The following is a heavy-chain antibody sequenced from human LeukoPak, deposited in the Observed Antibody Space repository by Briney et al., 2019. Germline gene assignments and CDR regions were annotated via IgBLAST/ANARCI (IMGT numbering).Heavy chain of an antibody. CDR2: IYTSGST. CDR1: GGSVNSGNYY. J-gene: IGHJ4*02. D-gene: IGHD1-26*01. CDR3: TRGGELMNF. V-gene: IGHV4-61*02. Sequence: TSETLSVTCTVSGGSVNSGNYYWTWIRQPAGKGLEWIGRIYTSGSTNYNPSLKSRVTISIDASKNQFSLRLSSVTAADTAVYYCTRGGELMNFWGQGTLVIVSS.